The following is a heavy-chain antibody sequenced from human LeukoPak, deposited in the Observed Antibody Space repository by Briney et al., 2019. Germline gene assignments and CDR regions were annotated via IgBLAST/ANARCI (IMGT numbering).Heavy chain of an antibody. D-gene: IGHD2-2*01. CDR2: INQDGSEI. Sequence: GGSLRLSCAASGFTFSSYSMNWVRQAPGKGLEWVANINQDGSEIYYVDSVKGRFTVSTDNAKNSLYLQVTSLRAEDTAVYYCARGPREAGIVPDYWGQGTLVIVSS. CDR1: GFTFSSYS. J-gene: IGHJ4*02. V-gene: IGHV3-7*01. CDR3: ARGPREAGIVPDY.